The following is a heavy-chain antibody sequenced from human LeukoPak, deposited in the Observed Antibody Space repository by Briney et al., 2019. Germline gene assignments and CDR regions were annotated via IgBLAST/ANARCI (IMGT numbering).Heavy chain of an antibody. D-gene: IGHD6-19*01. CDR2: IYYSGST. V-gene: IGHV4-39*01. J-gene: IGHJ4*02. CDR1: GGSISSSSYY. Sequence: PSETLSLTCTVSGGSISSSSYYWGWIRQPPGKGLEWIGSIYYSGSTYYNPSLKSRVTISVDTSKNQFSLKLSSVTAADPAVYYCDGRRIAVAGPPPFDYWGQGTLVTVSS. CDR3: DGRRIAVAGPPPFDY.